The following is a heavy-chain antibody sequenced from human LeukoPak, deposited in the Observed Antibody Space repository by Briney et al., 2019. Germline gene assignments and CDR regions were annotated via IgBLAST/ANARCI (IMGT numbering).Heavy chain of an antibody. Sequence: GGSLRLSCAASGFTFDDYAMHWVRQAPGKGLEWVSGISWNSGSIGYADSVKGRFTISRDNSKNTLYLQMNSLRAEDTAVYYCARGVAAAYWGQGTLVTVSS. D-gene: IGHD6-13*01. V-gene: IGHV3-9*01. J-gene: IGHJ4*02. CDR1: GFTFDDYA. CDR3: ARGVAAAY. CDR2: ISWNSGSI.